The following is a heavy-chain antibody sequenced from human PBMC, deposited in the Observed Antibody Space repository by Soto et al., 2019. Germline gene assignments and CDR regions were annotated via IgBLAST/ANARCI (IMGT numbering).Heavy chain of an antibody. CDR1: GDSISNGYYT. CDR3: GRGPSGDKVDY. D-gene: IGHD3-10*01. CDR2: IYNSVNT. J-gene: IGHJ4*02. Sequence: QVQLQESGPGLVEPSQTLSLTCTVSGDSISNGYYTWSWIRQPPGKDLEWIGHIYNSVNTYSNPSPKSRVPISADTGKKQFSRRLSCVTAGDTAGYYCGRGPSGDKVDYWGQGTLVTVSS. V-gene: IGHV4-30-4*01.